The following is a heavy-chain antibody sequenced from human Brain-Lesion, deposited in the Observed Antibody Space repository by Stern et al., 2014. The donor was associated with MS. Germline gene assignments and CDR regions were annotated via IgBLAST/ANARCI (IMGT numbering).Heavy chain of an antibody. CDR1: GGSISSGGYY. V-gene: IGHV4-61*02. CDR3: ARGRVVPGFQYYATDV. J-gene: IGHJ6*02. Sequence: QVQLVESGPGLVKPSQTLSLSCTVSGGSISSGGYYWSWIRQPAGKGLGWIGRIFNSGSTSYTPSLKSRVTISIDTSKNQFSLRLNPMAAADTAVYYCARGRVVPGFQYYATDVWGQGTTVIVSS. D-gene: IGHD2-2*01. CDR2: IFNSGST.